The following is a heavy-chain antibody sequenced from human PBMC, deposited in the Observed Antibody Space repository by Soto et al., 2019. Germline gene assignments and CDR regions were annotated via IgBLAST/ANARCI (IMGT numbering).Heavy chain of an antibody. J-gene: IGHJ6*02. CDR2: IYYSGST. CDR1: GGAISSYY. CDR3: ARSSSGDYYYGMDV. Sequence: SETLSLTCTVSGGAISSYYWSWIRQPPGKGLEWIGYIYYSGSTNYNPSLKSRVTISVDTSKNQFSLKLSSVTAADTAVYYCARSSSGDYYYGMDVWGQGTTVTVSS. D-gene: IGHD3-22*01. V-gene: IGHV4-59*01.